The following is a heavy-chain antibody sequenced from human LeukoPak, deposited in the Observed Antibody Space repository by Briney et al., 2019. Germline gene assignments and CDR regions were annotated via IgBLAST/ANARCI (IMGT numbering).Heavy chain of an antibody. D-gene: IGHD2-15*01. CDR2: ISSSSSYI. CDR1: GFTFSSYS. V-gene: IGHV3-21*01. J-gene: IGHJ4*02. Sequence: GGSLRLPCAASGFTFSSYSMNWVRQAPGKGLEWVSSISSSSSYIYYADSVKGRFTISRDNAKNSLYLQMNSLRAEDTAVYYCARDRTVAAIHYFGYWGQGTLVTVSS. CDR3: ARDRTVAAIHYFGY.